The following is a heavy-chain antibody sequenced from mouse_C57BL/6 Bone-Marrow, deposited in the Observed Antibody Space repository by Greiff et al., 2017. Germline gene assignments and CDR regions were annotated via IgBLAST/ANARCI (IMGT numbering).Heavy chain of an antibody. Sequence: VKLMESGPGLVAPSQSLSITCTVSGFSLTSYAISWVRQPPGKGLEWLGVIWTGGGTNYNTALKSRLSISKDNSKSQVFLKMNSLQTEDTARYYCARKDYDFAWFAYWGQGTLVTVSA. J-gene: IGHJ3*01. CDR3: ARKDYDFAWFAY. CDR1: GFSLTSYA. V-gene: IGHV2-9-1*01. CDR2: IWTGGGT. D-gene: IGHD2-4*01.